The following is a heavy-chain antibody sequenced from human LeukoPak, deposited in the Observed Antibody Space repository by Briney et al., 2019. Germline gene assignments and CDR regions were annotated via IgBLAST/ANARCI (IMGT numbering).Heavy chain of an antibody. J-gene: IGHJ4*02. CDR2: FDPEDGET. Sequence: GASVKVSCKVSGYTLTELSMHWVRQAPGKGLEWMGGFDPEDGETIYAQKFQGRVTMTEDTSTDTAYMELSSLRSEDTAVYYRATPGNPGEPFDYWGQGTLVTVSS. CDR3: ATPGNPGEPFDY. CDR1: GYTLTELS. V-gene: IGHV1-24*01. D-gene: IGHD3-10*01.